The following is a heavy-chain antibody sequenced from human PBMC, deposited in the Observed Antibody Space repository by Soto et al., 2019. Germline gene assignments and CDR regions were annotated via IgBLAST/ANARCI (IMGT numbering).Heavy chain of an antibody. CDR3: AKGSPGPPFDY. Sequence: SLRLSCAASGFTFSSYGMHWVRQAPGKGLEWVAVISYDGSNKYYADSVKGRFTISRDNSKNTLYLQMNSLRAEDTAVYYCAKGSPGPPFDYWGQGTLVTVSS. J-gene: IGHJ4*02. CDR1: GFTFSSYG. V-gene: IGHV3-30*18. CDR2: ISYDGSNK.